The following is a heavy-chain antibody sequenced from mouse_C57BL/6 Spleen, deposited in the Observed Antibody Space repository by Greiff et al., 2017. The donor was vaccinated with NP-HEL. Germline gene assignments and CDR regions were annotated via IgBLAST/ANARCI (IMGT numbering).Heavy chain of an antibody. CDR3: ARQRAYYGSSYAMDY. V-gene: IGHV5-6*01. Sequence: VQLKESGGDLVKPGGSLKLSCAASGFTFSSYGMSWVRQTPDKRLEWVATISSGGSYTYYPDSVKGRFTISRDNAKNTLYLQMSSLKSEDTAMYYCARQRAYYGSSYAMDYWGQGTSVTVSS. CDR2: ISSGGSYT. J-gene: IGHJ4*01. D-gene: IGHD1-1*01. CDR1: GFTFSSYG.